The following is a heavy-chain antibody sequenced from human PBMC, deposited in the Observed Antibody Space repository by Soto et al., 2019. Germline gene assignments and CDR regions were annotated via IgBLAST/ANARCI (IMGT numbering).Heavy chain of an antibody. J-gene: IGHJ4*02. CDR3: ARLSGSSGYCFDY. CDR1: EVSIGIRGCC. Sequence: TQSHSSAVAEVSIGIRGCCWNWNRQPPGKGLEWIGCIYYSGSTYYNPSLKSRVTISVDTSKNQFSLKLSSVTAADTAVYYCARLSGSSGYCFDYWGQGTLVTGSS. CDR2: IYYSGST. V-gene: IGHV4-31*11. D-gene: IGHD3-22*01.